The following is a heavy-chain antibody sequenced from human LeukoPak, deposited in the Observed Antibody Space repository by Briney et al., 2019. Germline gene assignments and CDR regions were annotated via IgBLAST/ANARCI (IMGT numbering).Heavy chain of an antibody. V-gene: IGHV3-30*18. J-gene: IGHJ4*02. Sequence: GGSLRLSCAGSQFTFSSYGMHWVRQAPGKGLEWLAAISYDGHVNYYADSVKGRFTISRDNSRNTVYLQMNSLRAEDTAVYYCAKPYLCSGDCHFDSWAREPWSPSPQ. CDR1: QFTFSSYG. D-gene: IGHD2-21*02. CDR3: AKPYLCSGDCHFDS. CDR2: ISYDGHVN.